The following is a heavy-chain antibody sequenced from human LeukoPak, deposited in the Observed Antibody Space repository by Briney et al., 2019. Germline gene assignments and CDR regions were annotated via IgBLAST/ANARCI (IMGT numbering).Heavy chain of an antibody. CDR3: ARVGTHYYYYYMDV. D-gene: IGHD6-13*01. CDR2: IYTSGSI. Sequence: SETLSLTCTVSGGSISSYYWSWLRQPAGQGLEWIGRIYTSGSINYNPSLKSRVTMSVDTSKNQFSLKLSSVTAADTAVYYCARVGTHYYYYYMDVWGKGTTVTVSS. J-gene: IGHJ6*03. V-gene: IGHV4-4*07. CDR1: GGSISSYY.